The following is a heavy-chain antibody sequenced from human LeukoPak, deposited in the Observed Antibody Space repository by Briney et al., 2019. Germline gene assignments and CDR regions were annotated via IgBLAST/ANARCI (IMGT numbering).Heavy chain of an antibody. CDR1: GGSITSNW. Sequence: SGTLSLTCVVSGGSITSNWWSWVRQPPGKGLEWIGEIYHRGSTAYNPSLKSRLTISIDTSKTQFSLHLNSVTAADTAVYYCARNGYYSLGYWGPGTLVTVSS. CDR3: ARNGYYSLGY. J-gene: IGHJ4*02. D-gene: IGHD4-17*01. CDR2: IYHRGST. V-gene: IGHV4-4*02.